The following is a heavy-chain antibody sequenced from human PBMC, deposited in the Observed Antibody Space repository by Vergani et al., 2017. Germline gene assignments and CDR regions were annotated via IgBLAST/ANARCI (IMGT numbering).Heavy chain of an antibody. D-gene: IGHD5-12*01. J-gene: IGHJ6*02. CDR3: ARGGTSSSGYDFLASYYYYGMDV. CDR1: GGPISSYY. Sequence: QVQLQESGPGLVKPSETLSLTCTVFGGPISSYYWSWIRQPPGKGLEWIGYIYYSGSTNYNPSLKSRVTISVDTSKNQFSLKLSSVTAADTAVYYCARGGTSSSGYDFLASYYYYGMDVWGQGTTVTVSS. CDR2: IYYSGST. V-gene: IGHV4-59*01.